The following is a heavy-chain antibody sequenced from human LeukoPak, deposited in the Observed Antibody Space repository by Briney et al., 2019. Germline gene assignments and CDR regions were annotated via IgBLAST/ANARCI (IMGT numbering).Heavy chain of an antibody. D-gene: IGHD3-10*01. Sequence: PSETLSLTCTVSGGSISSGSYYWSWIRQPAGKGLEWIGRIYTSGSTNYNPSLKSRVTISVDTSKNQFSLKLSSVTAADTAVYYCAREGSGSYYKGLYDAFDIWGQGTMVTVSS. CDR3: AREGSGSYYKGLYDAFDI. J-gene: IGHJ3*02. V-gene: IGHV4-61*02. CDR2: IYTSGST. CDR1: GGSISSGSYY.